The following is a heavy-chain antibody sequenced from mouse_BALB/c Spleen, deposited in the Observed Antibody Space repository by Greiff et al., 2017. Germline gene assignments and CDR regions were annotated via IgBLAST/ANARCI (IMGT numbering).Heavy chain of an antibody. V-gene: IGHV1-61*01. J-gene: IGHJ3*01. D-gene: IGHD2-2*01. CDR3: ASVYYGYDGFAY. CDR1: GFTFTSYW. CDR2: IDPSDSET. Sequence: QVQLKQPGAELVRPGASVKLSCTASGFTFTSYWMNWVKQRPGQGLEWIGMIDPSDSETHYNQMFKDKATLTVDKSSSTAYMQLSRLTSEDSAVYYCASVYYGYDGFAYWGQGTLVTVSA.